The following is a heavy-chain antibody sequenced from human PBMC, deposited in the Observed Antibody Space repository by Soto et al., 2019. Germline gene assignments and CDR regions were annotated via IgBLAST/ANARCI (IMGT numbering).Heavy chain of an antibody. CDR1: GFTFSSYA. Sequence: EVQLLESGGGLVQPGGSLRLSCAASGFTFSSYAMSWVRQAPGKGLEWVSVVSGTYDTTYYADSVKGRFTIARDNSKNTLYLQMNSLRAEDTAVYYCAKDEYPRGWYLSGAFDIWGQGTMVTVSS. V-gene: IGHV3-23*01. CDR2: VSGTYDTT. CDR3: AKDEYPRGWYLSGAFDI. D-gene: IGHD6-19*01. J-gene: IGHJ3*02.